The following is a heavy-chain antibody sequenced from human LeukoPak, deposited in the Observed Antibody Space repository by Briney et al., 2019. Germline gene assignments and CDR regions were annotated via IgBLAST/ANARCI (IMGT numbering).Heavy chain of an antibody. CDR2: IKSDGSRT. CDR3: ARELPFDY. CDR1: GFTFSNYW. J-gene: IGHJ4*02. V-gene: IGHV3-74*01. Sequence: GGSPRLSCAASGFTFSNYWMHWVRQAPGKGLVWVSRIKSDGSRTDYADSVKGRFTISRDNAKNTLYLQMNSLRAEDTAVYYCARELPFDYWGQGTLVTVSS. D-gene: IGHD2-15*01.